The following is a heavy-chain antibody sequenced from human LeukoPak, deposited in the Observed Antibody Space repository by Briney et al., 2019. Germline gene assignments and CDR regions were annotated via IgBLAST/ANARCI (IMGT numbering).Heavy chain of an antibody. J-gene: IGHJ4*02. CDR1: GYTLTELS. V-gene: IGHV1-24*01. CDR3: ARDRDGSGWYGY. D-gene: IGHD6-19*01. Sequence: ASVKVPCKVSGYTLTELSMHWVRQAPGKGLEWMGGFDPEDGETIYAQKFQGRVTMTTDTSTSTAYMELRSLRSDDTAVYYCARDRDGSGWYGYWGQGTLVTVSS. CDR2: FDPEDGET.